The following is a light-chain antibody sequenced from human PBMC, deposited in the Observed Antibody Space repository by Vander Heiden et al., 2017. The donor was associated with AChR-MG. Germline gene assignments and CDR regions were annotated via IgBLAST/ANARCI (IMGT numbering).Light chain of an antibody. Sequence: DVVMTQSPLSLPVTLGQPASISCRSSQSLVYSDGNTYLNWFQQRPGQSPRRLIYNVSNRDSGVPDRFSGSGSGTDFTLKISRVDAEDVGVYYCRQGTHWPWTFGQGTKVEIK. J-gene: IGKJ1*01. CDR3: RQGTHWPWT. CDR2: NVS. CDR1: QSLVYSDGNTY. V-gene: IGKV2-30*01.